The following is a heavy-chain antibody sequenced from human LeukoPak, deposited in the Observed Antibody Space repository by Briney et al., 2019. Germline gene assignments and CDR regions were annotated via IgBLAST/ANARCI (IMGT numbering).Heavy chain of an antibody. D-gene: IGHD2-2*01. CDR1: GFTLTTWG. V-gene: IGHV3-23*01. J-gene: IGHJ5*02. CDR2: ISSSGGNI. Sequence: GGSLRLSCAASGFTLTTWGMTWVRQAPGKGLEWVSGISSSGGNIYYADSVKGRFTISRDNSKNTLYLQMNSLRAEDTAVYYCAKLGYCSSTSCTTNWFDPWGQGTLVTVSS. CDR3: AKLGYCSSTSCTTNWFDP.